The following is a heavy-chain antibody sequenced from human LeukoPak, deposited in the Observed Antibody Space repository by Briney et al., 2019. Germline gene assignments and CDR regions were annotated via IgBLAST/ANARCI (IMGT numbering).Heavy chain of an antibody. V-gene: IGHV4-59*01. CDR1: GGSISSYY. CDR3: ARATYSSSWYYYYYYMDV. CDR2: IYYGGST. D-gene: IGHD6-13*01. Sequence: SETLSLTCTVSGGSISSYYWSWTRQPPGRGLEWIGYIYYGGSTNYNPSLKSRVTISVDTSKNQFSLKLSSVTAADTAVYYCARATYSSSWYYYYYYMDVWGKGTTVTISS. J-gene: IGHJ6*03.